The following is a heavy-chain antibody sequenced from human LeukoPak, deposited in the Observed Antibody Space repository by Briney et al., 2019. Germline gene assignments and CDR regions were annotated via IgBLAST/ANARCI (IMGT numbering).Heavy chain of an antibody. V-gene: IGHV1-69*13. CDR1: GGTFSSYA. J-gene: IGHJ4*02. CDR3: ARAGLDWSGYDY. CDR2: IIPIFGTA. D-gene: IGHD3-3*01. Sequence: SVKVSCKASGGTFSSYAISWVRQAPGQGLEWMGGIIPIFGTANYAQKFQGRVTITADESTSTAYMELSSLRSKDTAVYYCARAGLDWSGYDYWGQGTLVTVSS.